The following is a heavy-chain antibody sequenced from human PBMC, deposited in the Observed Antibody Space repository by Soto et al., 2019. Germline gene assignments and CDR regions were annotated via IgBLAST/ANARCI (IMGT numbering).Heavy chain of an antibody. CDR2: ISGSGGST. D-gene: IGHD2-2*03. Sequence: GGSLRLSCAASGFTFSSYAMSWVRQAPGKGLEWVSAISGSGGSTYYADSVKGRFTISRDNSKNTLYLQMNSLRAEDTAVYYCAKDALDIVVVPAANGAYYYYYMDVWGKGTTVTVSS. CDR1: GFTFSSYA. V-gene: IGHV3-23*01. J-gene: IGHJ6*03. CDR3: AKDALDIVVVPAANGAYYYYYMDV.